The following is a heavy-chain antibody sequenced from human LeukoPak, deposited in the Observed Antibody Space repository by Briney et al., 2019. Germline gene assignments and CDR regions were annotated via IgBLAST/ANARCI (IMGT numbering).Heavy chain of an antibody. CDR2: IFYSGST. D-gene: IGHD2-15*01. CDR3: ARAEIVVVVAATPRINGWFDY. V-gene: IGHV4-39*07. Sequence: SETLSLTCTVSGGSISSSNYCWGWIRQPPGKGLEWIGNIFYSGSTHYNPSLKSRVTISVDTSKNQFSLKLSSVTAADTAVYYCARAEIVVVVAATPRINGWFDYWGQGTLVTVSS. CDR1: GGSISSSNYC. J-gene: IGHJ4*02.